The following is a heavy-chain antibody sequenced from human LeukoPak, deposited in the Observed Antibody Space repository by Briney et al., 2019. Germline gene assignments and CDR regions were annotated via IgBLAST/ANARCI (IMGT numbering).Heavy chain of an antibody. J-gene: IGHJ5*02. CDR3: ARVPPGVTTSRFDP. CDR1: GGSISSGGYY. D-gene: IGHD4-17*01. Sequence: SETLSLTCTVSGGSISSGGYYWSWIRQHPGKGLEWIGYIYYSGSTYYNPPLKSRVTISVDTSKNQFSLKLSSVTAADTAVYYCARVPPGVTTSRFDPWGQGTLVTVSS. CDR2: IYYSGST. V-gene: IGHV4-31*03.